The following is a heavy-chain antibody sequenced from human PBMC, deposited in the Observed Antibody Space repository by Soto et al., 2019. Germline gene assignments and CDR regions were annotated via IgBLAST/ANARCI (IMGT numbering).Heavy chain of an antibody. CDR3: ARVRLDNWFDP. Sequence: SETLSLTCAVSGYSISSGYYWGWIRQPPGKGLEWIGSIFQSGSPYYNPSLKSRVTISVDTSKNQFSLKLSSVTAADTAIYYCARVRLDNWFDPWGQGTLVTVSS. CDR2: IFQSGSP. V-gene: IGHV4-38-2*01. D-gene: IGHD4-17*01. J-gene: IGHJ5*02. CDR1: GYSISSGYY.